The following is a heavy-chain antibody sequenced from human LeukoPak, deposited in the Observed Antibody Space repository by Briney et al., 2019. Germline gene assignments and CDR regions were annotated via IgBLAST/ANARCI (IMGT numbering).Heavy chain of an antibody. V-gene: IGHV3-30*18. CDR2: ISDDGSTK. J-gene: IGHJ4*02. D-gene: IGHD6-6*01. Sequence: GGSLRLSCAASGFAFSGYGMHWVRQAPGKGLEWVTIISDDGSTKYYVDSVKGRFTISRDNSKNTLYLQMNSLRAEDTAVYYCAKSRPDSSIDYWGQGSLVIVSS. CDR3: AKSRPDSSIDY. CDR1: GFAFSGYG.